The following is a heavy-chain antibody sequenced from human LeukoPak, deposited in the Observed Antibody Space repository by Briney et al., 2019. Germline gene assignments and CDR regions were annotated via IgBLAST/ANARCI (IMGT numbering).Heavy chain of an antibody. CDR1: GFMFDDYT. CDR2: ISWDGATT. Sequence: PGGPLRLSCAASGFMFDDYTMHWVRQSPGKGLEWVSLISWDGATTYYADSVRGRFTISRDNSKKSLHLEMNSLKSEDTALYYCARDRWYSSDDTSMHFYAMDVWGHGTTVTVSS. D-gene: IGHD5-12*01. V-gene: IGHV3-43*01. J-gene: IGHJ6*02. CDR3: ARDRWYSSDDTSMHFYAMDV.